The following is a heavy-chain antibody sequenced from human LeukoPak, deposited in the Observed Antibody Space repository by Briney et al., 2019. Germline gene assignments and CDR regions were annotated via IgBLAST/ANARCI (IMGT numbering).Heavy chain of an antibody. V-gene: IGHV3-30*18. CDR3: AKDLTPPRSYYYDSSGSSTPDY. CDR1: GFTFSSYG. D-gene: IGHD3-22*01. J-gene: IGHJ4*02. CDR2: ISYDGSNK. Sequence: PGGSLRLSCAASGFTFSSYGMHWVRQAPGKGLEWVAVISYDGSNKYYADSVKGRFTISRDNSKNTLYLQMNSLRAEDTAVYYCAKDLTPPRSYYYDSSGSSTPDYWGQGTLVTVSS.